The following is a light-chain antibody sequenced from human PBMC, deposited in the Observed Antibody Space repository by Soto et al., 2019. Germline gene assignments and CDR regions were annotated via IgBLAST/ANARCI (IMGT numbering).Light chain of an antibody. Sequence: DIVMTQSPDSLAVSLGERATINCKSSQSVLYSPNNKNYLAWYQQRPGQPPKLLIYWASTRECGVPDRFSGSGSGTDFTLTITSLQAEDVAVYYCQQYESTPPTFGQGTKLEIK. CDR3: QQYESTPPT. CDR2: WAS. V-gene: IGKV4-1*01. CDR1: QSVLYSPNNKNY. J-gene: IGKJ2*01.